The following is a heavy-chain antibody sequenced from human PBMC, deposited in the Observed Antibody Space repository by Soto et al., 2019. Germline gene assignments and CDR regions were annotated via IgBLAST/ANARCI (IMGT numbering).Heavy chain of an antibody. D-gene: IGHD4-17*01. CDR1: GFTFSNAW. J-gene: IGHJ4*02. CDR3: TTDPANYGGNSSFD. Sequence: GGSLRLSCAASGFTFSNAWMNWVRQAPGKGLEWVGRIKSKTDGGTTDYAAPVKGRFTISRDDSKNTLYLQMNSLKTEDTAVYYCTTDPANYGGNSSFDWGQGTLVTVSS. V-gene: IGHV3-15*07. CDR2: IKSKTDGGTT.